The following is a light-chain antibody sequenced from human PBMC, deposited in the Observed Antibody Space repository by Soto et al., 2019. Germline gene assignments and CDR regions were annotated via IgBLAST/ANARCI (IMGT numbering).Light chain of an antibody. J-gene: IGKJ4*01. CDR2: AAS. CDR3: QQLNSYPQLT. V-gene: IGKV1-9*01. CDR1: QGISSY. Sequence: DIQLTQSRSFLSASVGDRVTITCRASQGISSYLAWYQQKPGKAPKLLIYAASTLQSGVPSRFSGSGSGTEFTLTISSLQPEDFATYYCQQLNSYPQLTFGGGTKVEIK.